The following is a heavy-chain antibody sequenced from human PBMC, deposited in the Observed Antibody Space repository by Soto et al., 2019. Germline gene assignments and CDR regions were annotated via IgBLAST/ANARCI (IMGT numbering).Heavy chain of an antibody. CDR2: IWYDGSHK. CDR3: AAGEALLY. D-gene: IGHD3-10*01. CDR1: GFTFTKLC. V-gene: IGHV3-33*01. Sequence: VGSLRLSCAASGFTFTKLCMHWVRQAAGKGLEWVAIIWYDGSHKYYADSVKGRFTISRDNSKNTVSLHMDSLGAEDTAMYYCAAGEALLYWGRGTLVTVSS. J-gene: IGHJ4*02.